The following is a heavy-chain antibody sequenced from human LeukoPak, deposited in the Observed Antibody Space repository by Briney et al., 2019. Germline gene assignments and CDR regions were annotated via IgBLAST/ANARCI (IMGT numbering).Heavy chain of an antibody. CDR1: GFIFSDYN. D-gene: IGHD3-22*01. J-gene: IGHJ4*02. CDR3: AREPPGNYDSSGDYYAYFDW. CDR2: ISSGSSTI. V-gene: IGHV3-48*02. Sequence: GGSLRLSCAASGFIFSDYNMNWVRQAPGEGLEWVSYISSGSSTIYYADSVRGRFTISRDNVKDSLHLQMHSLTDEDSAVYYCAREPPGNYDSSGDYYAYFDWWGQGTLVTVSS.